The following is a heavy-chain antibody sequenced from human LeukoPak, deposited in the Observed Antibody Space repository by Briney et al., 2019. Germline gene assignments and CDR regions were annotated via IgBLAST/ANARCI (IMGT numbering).Heavy chain of an antibody. CDR2: ISSSGGTI. Sequence: PGGSLRLSCAASGFTFSSYEMNWVRQAPGKGLEWVSYISSSGGTIYYADSVKGRFTISRDNAKNSLYLQMNSLRAEDTAVYYCARSRSGSWERPYYYYYMDVWGKGTTVTISS. J-gene: IGHJ6*03. V-gene: IGHV3-48*03. CDR3: ARSRSGSWERPYYYYYMDV. CDR1: GFTFSSYE. D-gene: IGHD6-13*01.